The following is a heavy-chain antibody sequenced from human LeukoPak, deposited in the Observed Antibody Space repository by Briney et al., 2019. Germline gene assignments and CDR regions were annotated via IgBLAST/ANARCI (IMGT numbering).Heavy chain of an antibody. J-gene: IGHJ4*02. V-gene: IGHV3-48*03. CDR3: AKSGYNRFDY. D-gene: IGHD5-24*01. Sequence: GGSLRLSCAASEFIFSDYDMNWVRQAPGKGLEWVAHISASGRTNYYADAVKGRSTISRDNSKNTLYLQMNSLIAEDTAVYYCAKSGYNRFDYWGQGTRVTVSS. CDR2: ISASGRTN. CDR1: EFIFSDYD.